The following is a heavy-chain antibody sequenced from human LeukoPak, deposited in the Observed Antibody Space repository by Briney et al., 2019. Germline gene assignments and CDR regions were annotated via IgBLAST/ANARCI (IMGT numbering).Heavy chain of an antibody. CDR2: INHSGST. CDR3: AREESGSGKGDAFDI. D-gene: IGHD3-10*01. Sequence: SETLSLTCAVYGGSFSGYYWSWIRQPPGKGLEWIGEINHSGSTNYNPSLKSRVTISVDTSKNQFSLKLSSVTAADTAVYYCAREESGSGKGDAFDIWGQGTMVTVSS. V-gene: IGHV4-34*01. J-gene: IGHJ3*02. CDR1: GGSFSGYY.